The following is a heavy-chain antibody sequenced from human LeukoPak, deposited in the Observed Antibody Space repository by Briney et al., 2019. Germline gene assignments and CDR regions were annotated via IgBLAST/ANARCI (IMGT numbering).Heavy chain of an antibody. Sequence: GGSLRLSCAASGFTFSSYGMHWVRQAPGKGLEWVAFIRHGGSNKYYADSVKGRFTISRDNSKNTLYLQMNSLRAEDTAVYYCAKGPWARSSSSLQYSYWGQGTLVTVSS. V-gene: IGHV3-30*02. CDR2: IRHGGSNK. D-gene: IGHD6-6*01. CDR1: GFTFSSYG. J-gene: IGHJ4*02. CDR3: AKGPWARSSSSLQYSY.